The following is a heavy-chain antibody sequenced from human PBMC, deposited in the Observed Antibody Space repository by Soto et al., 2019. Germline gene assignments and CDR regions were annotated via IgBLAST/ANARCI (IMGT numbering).Heavy chain of an antibody. J-gene: IGHJ4*02. CDR1: AGSISSTNYY. Sequence: SETLSLTCTVSAGSISSTNYYWGWIHQPPGKGLEWIGNIYYRGNTYYNPSLNSRVTISVDTSKNQFSLKLSSVAAADTAVYYCASLRSTVVSFDYWGQGTLVTVSS. D-gene: IGHD4-17*01. CDR3: ASLRSTVVSFDY. CDR2: IYYRGNT. V-gene: IGHV4-39*01.